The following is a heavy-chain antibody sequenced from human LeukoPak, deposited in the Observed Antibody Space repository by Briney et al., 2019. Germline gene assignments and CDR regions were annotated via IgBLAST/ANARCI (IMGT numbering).Heavy chain of an antibody. CDR2: IYPGDSET. Sequence: GESLKISCKGSGYRFTNYWIGCVRQMPGKGLEWMGIIYPGDSETRYSPSFQGQVTISADKSISTAYLQWNSLKASDTAMYYCARALRTGQGDYVPVLWGQGTLVTVSS. J-gene: IGHJ4*02. D-gene: IGHD4-17*01. V-gene: IGHV5-51*01. CDR1: GYRFTNYW. CDR3: ARALRTGQGDYVPVL.